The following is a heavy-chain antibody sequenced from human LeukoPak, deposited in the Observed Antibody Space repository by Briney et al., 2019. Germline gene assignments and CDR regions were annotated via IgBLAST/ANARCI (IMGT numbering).Heavy chain of an antibody. CDR2: IYSGGST. J-gene: IGHJ5*02. D-gene: IGHD2-2*01. Sequence: GGSLRLSCAASGFTVSSNYMSWVRQAPGKGLEWVSVIYSGGSTYYADSVKGRFTISRDNSKNTLYLQMNSLRAEDTAVYYCAKDLRYQPTLFDPWGQGTLVTVSS. CDR1: GFTVSSNY. V-gene: IGHV3-53*01. CDR3: AKDLRYQPTLFDP.